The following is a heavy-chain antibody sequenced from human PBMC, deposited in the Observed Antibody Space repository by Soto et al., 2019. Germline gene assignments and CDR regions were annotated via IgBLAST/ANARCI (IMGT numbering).Heavy chain of an antibody. J-gene: IGHJ6*03. CDR3: AAPRPNRYYYYYMDV. CDR2: IAVGSGNT. CDR1: GFTFTSSA. Sequence: SVKVSCKASGFTFTSSAMQWLRQARGQRLEWIGWIAVGSGNTNYAQKFQERVTITRDMSTSTAYMELSSLRSEDTAVYYCAAPRPNRYYYYYMDVWGKGTTVTVSS. V-gene: IGHV1-58*02.